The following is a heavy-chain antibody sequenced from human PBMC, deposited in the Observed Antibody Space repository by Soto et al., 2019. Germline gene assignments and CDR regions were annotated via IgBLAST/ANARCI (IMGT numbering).Heavy chain of an antibody. Sequence: ASVKVSCKASGYTFTSYDINWVRQATGQGLEWMGWMNPNSSNTGYAQKFQGRVTMTRNTSISTAYMELSSLRSEDTAVYYCARVENWNYAFDIWGQGTMVTVSS. D-gene: IGHD1-7*01. V-gene: IGHV1-8*01. CDR3: ARVENWNYAFDI. CDR1: GYTFTSYD. J-gene: IGHJ3*02. CDR2: MNPNSSNT.